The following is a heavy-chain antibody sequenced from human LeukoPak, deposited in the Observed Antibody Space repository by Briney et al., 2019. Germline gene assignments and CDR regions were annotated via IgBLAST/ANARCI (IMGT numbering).Heavy chain of an antibody. CDR2: VGSSSSYI. D-gene: IGHD2-15*01. J-gene: IGHJ4*02. V-gene: IGHV3-21*01. Sequence: PGGSLRLSCAASGFTFSSYSMSRVRQAPGKGLEWVSSVGSSSSYIYYADSVRGRFTISRDNAKNSLYLQMNGLRAEDTAVYYCARGWSSYYFDYWGQGTLVTVSS. CDR3: ARGWSSYYFDY. CDR1: GFTFSSYS.